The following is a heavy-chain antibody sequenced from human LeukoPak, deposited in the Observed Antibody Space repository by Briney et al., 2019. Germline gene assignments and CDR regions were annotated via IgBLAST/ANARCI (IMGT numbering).Heavy chain of an antibody. CDR3: ARAVAGTFDY. CDR2: IYPGDSDT. J-gene: IGHJ4*02. CDR1: GYSFSNYW. D-gene: IGHD6-19*01. Sequence: GESLKISCKGFGYSFSNYWIGWVRQMPGKGLEWMGIIYPGDSDTQYSPSFQGQVTISADKSISTAYLQWSSLKASDTAMYYCARAVAGTFDYWGQGTLVTVSS. V-gene: IGHV5-51*01.